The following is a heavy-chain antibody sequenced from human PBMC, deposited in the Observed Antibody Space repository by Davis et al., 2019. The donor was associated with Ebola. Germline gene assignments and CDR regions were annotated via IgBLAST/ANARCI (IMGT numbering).Heavy chain of an antibody. Sequence: SETLSLTCTVSGGSISSYYWSWIRQPPGKGLEWIGYIYYSGSTNYNPSLKSRVTISVDTSKNQFSLKLSSVTAADTAVYYCARLRDYDFWSGYLLHYGMDVWGQGTTVTVSS. CDR2: IYYSGST. J-gene: IGHJ6*02. D-gene: IGHD3-3*01. CDR1: GGSISSYY. V-gene: IGHV4-59*08. CDR3: ARLRDYDFWSGYLLHYGMDV.